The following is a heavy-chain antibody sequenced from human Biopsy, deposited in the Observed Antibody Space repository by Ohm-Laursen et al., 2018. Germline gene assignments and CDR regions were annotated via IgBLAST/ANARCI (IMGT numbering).Heavy chain of an antibody. CDR3: ARTPRDSFWSGSYKRGLWFDP. Sequence: TLSLTCTVSGDSINSSYWSWIRQPPGKGLEWIGFISNSGNTNYNPSLKSRVTISKDTSKNQFSLQVNSVTAADTAVYYCARTPRDSFWSGSYKRGLWFDPWGQGTLVIVSS. CDR2: ISNSGNT. CDR1: GDSINSSY. D-gene: IGHD3-3*01. J-gene: IGHJ5*02. V-gene: IGHV4-59*01.